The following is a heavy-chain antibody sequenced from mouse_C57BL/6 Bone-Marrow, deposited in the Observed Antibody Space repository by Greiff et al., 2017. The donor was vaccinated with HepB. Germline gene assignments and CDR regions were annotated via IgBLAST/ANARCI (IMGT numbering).Heavy chain of an antibody. J-gene: IGHJ3*01. CDR2: ISSGSSTI. D-gene: IGHD1-1*01. CDR1: GFTFSDYG. V-gene: IGHV5-17*01. CDR3: ARGAGSSFAY. Sequence: EVQLVESGGGLVKPGGSLKLSCAASGFTFSDYGMHWVRQAPEKGLEWVAYISSGSSTIYYADTVKSRFTISRDNAKNTLFLQMTSLRSEDTAMYYCARGAGSSFAYWGQGTLVTVSA.